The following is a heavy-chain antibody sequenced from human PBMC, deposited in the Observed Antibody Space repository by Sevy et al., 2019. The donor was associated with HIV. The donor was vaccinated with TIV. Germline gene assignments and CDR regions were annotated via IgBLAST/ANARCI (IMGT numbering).Heavy chain of an antibody. V-gene: IGHV3-11*01. CDR3: ARDQTYCSTTGCYGYAFDY. J-gene: IGHJ4*02. Sequence: GGSLRLSCAASGFTFSDYYMSWIRQDPGKGLEWVSYISSSGPTIYYADSVKGRFTISRDNSKNSLYLQLNSLRAEDTAVYYCARDQTYCSTTGCYGYAFDYWGQGTLVTVSS. CDR2: ISSSGPTI. D-gene: IGHD2-2*01. CDR1: GFTFSDYY.